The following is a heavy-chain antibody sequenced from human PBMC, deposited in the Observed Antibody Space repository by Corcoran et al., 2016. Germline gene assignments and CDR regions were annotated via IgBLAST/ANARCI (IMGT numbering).Heavy chain of an antibody. CDR3: TTAMASSGDPRGGDY. CDR1: GFTFSNAW. J-gene: IGHJ4*02. CDR2: IKSKTDGGTK. Sequence: EVQLVESGGGLVKPGGSLRLSCAASGFTFSNAWMSWVRQAPGKGLEWVGRIKSKTDGGTKDYAAPVKGRFTISRDDSKNTLYLQMNSLKTEDTAVYYCTTAMASSGDPRGGDYWGQGTLVTVSS. V-gene: IGHV3-15*01. D-gene: IGHD3-22*01.